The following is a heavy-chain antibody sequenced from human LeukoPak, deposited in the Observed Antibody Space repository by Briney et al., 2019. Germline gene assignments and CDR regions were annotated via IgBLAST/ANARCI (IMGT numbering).Heavy chain of an antibody. CDR1: GFTFNNYD. J-gene: IGHJ4*02. V-gene: IGHV3-48*03. CDR3: ARDLVYGSGSKDY. CDR2: ISSSGNTI. D-gene: IGHD3-10*01. Sequence: GGSLRLSCAASGFTFNNYDMNWVRQAPGKGLEWVSYISSSGNTIHYADSVKGRFTISRDNAKNSLYLQINSLRAEDTAVYYSARDLVYGSGSKDYWGQGTLVTVSS.